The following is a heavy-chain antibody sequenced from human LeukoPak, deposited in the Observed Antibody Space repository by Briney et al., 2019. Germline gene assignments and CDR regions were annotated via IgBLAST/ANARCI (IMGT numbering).Heavy chain of an antibody. CDR2: IWYDGSNK. CDR3: ARDSRYGMDV. Sequence: PGRSLRLSCAASGFTFSSYGMHWIRQAPGKGLEWVALIWYDGSNKYYADSVKGRFTISRDNAKNTLYLQMSSLRAEDTAIYYRARDSRYGMDVWGQGTTVTVS. J-gene: IGHJ6*02. V-gene: IGHV3-33*01. CDR1: GFTFSSYG.